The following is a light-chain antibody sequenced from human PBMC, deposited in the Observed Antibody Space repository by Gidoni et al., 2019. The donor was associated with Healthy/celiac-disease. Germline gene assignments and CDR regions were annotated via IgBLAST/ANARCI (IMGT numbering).Light chain of an antibody. V-gene: IGKV1-5*03. CDR3: QQYNSYSLT. CDR1: QSISSW. Sequence: DIQLTQSPSTLSASVGDRVTITCRASQSISSWLAWYQQKPGKAPKLLIYKAYSLESGVPSRFSGSGSGTEFTLTISSLQPDDFATYYCQQYNSYSLTFGGGTKVVIK. J-gene: IGKJ4*01. CDR2: KAY.